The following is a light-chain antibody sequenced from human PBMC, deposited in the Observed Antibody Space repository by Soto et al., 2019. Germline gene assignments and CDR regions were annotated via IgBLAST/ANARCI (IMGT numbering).Light chain of an antibody. Sequence: QSALTQPPSASGSPGQSVTISCTGTSRDVGAYNYVSWYQQRPGKAPKLIIYEVSNRPSGVPDRFSASKSGNTASVTVSGLQAEDEADYYCSSWTSSVPYVFGSGTKLTVL. CDR2: EVS. V-gene: IGLV2-8*01. CDR3: SSWTSSVPYV. CDR1: SRDVGAYNY. J-gene: IGLJ1*01.